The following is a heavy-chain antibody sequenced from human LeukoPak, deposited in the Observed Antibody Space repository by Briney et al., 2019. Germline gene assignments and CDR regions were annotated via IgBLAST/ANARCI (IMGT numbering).Heavy chain of an antibody. D-gene: IGHD3-22*01. V-gene: IGHV3-23*01. CDR3: ARVPLYDSSGYSLDY. CDR2: ISGSGITT. CDR1: GFTFSSYG. Sequence: GGSLRLSCAASGFTFSSYGMSWVRQAPGKGLEWVSGISGSGITTYYADSVKGRFSISRDNSKNTLYLQMNSLRVEDTAVYYCARVPLYDSSGYSLDYWGQGTLVTVSS. J-gene: IGHJ4*02.